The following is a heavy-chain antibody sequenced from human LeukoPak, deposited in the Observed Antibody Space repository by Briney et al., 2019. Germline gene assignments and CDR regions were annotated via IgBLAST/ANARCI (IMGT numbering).Heavy chain of an antibody. Sequence: ASVKVSCKASGYTLTGYYMHWVRQAPGQGLEWMGWINPNSGGTNYAQKFQGRVTMTRDTSISTAYMELSRLRSDDTAVYYCARVRNSGYDSYHYGMDIWGQGTTVTVSS. CDR1: GYTLTGYY. CDR3: ARVRNSGYDSYHYGMDI. V-gene: IGHV1-2*02. J-gene: IGHJ6*02. CDR2: INPNSGGT. D-gene: IGHD5-12*01.